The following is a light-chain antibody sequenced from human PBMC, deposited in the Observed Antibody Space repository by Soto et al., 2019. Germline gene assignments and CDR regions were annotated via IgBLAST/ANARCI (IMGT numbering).Light chain of an antibody. J-gene: IGKJ4*01. Sequence: ELVLTQSPGTLSLSPGERATLSCRASQSVSSSYLAWYQQKPGQAPRLLIYGASSRATGIPDRFSGSGSGQDFTLTISRLEPEDCAVYYCQQYGSSRLTFGGGTKVEIK. CDR1: QSVSSSY. V-gene: IGKV3-20*01. CDR2: GAS. CDR3: QQYGSSRLT.